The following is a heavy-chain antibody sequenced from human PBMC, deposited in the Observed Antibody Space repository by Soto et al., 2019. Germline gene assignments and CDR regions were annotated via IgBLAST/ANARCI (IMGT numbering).Heavy chain of an antibody. Sequence: SEILSLTCTVSGGSISSYYWSWIRQPAGKGLEWIGRLYNSGNTNYNPSLKSRVIMSAETSKNQFSLKLSSVTAADTAVYYCARDGSDSHGLDVWGQGTTVTVSS. V-gene: IGHV4-4*07. J-gene: IGHJ6*02. CDR1: GGSISSYY. CDR3: ARDGSDSHGLDV. D-gene: IGHD6-25*01. CDR2: LYNSGNT.